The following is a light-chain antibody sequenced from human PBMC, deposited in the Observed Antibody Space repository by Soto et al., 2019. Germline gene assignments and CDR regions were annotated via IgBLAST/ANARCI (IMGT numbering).Light chain of an antibody. CDR1: QSVSSY. CDR2: DAS. CDR3: QQRSNWPPIT. J-gene: IGKJ5*01. Sequence: EIVLTPSPATLSLSPGERATLSCRASQSVSSYLAWYQQKPGQAPRLLIYDASNRATGIPARFSGSGSGTDFTLTISSLEPEDLAVYYCQQRSNWPPITVGQGTRLEIK. V-gene: IGKV3-11*01.